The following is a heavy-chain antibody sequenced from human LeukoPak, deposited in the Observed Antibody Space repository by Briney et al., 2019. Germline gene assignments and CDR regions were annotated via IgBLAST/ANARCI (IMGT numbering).Heavy chain of an antibody. CDR2: IYYSGGT. CDR1: GGSFSGYY. Sequence: PSETLSLTCAVYGGSFSGYYWSWIRQPPGRGLEWIGYIYYSGGTDYNPSLKSRVSISVDTSKTHFSLKLTSVTAADTAVYYCARTGYCSSKYCDYYGMDVWGQGTTVIVSS. CDR3: ARTGYCSSKYCDYYGMDV. J-gene: IGHJ6*02. V-gene: IGHV4-59*01. D-gene: IGHD6-13*01.